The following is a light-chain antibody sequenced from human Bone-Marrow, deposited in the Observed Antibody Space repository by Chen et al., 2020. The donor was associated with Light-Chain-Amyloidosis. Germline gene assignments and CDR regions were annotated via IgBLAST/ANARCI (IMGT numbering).Light chain of an antibody. CDR1: QTISSNY. Sequence: EIVLTQSPGTLSLSPGEGANLSCRASQTISSNYLTWYQQKFGQATRLLISGSSSRATGIPDRFTGSGSGTDFTLTINRLEPEDFAMYYCQQYGTSPLTFGGGTKVEIK. CDR2: GSS. V-gene: IGKV3-20*01. CDR3: QQYGTSPLT. J-gene: IGKJ4*01.